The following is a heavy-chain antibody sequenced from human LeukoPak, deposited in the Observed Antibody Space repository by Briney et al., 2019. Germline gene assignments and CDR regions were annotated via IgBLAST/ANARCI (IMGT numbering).Heavy chain of an antibody. CDR3: AKDRYYDSRDLDY. V-gene: IGHV3-30*02. J-gene: IGHJ4*02. CDR2: IRYDGSYK. CDR1: GFTFSNYG. D-gene: IGHD3-22*01. Sequence: PGGSLRLSCAASGFTFSNYGMHWVRQAPGKGLEWVAFIRYDGSYKYYADSVKGRFTISRDNSKNTLYLQVNSLRAEDTAVYYCAKDRYYDSRDLDYWGQGTLLTVSS.